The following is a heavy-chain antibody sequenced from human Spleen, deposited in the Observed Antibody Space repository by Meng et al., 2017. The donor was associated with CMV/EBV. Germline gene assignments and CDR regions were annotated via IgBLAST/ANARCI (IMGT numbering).Heavy chain of an antibody. D-gene: IGHD2-21*01. V-gene: IGHV3-23*01. J-gene: IGHJ6*02. CDR3: ARDSFQYNYYYGMDV. CDR1: GFTFRSYA. CDR2: ISGSGGST. Sequence: GESLKISCAASGFTFRSYAMSWVRQAPGKGLEWVSAISGSGGSTYYADSVKGRFTISRDNAKNTLYLQMNSLRAEDTAVYYCARDSFQYNYYYGMDVWGLGTTVTVSS.